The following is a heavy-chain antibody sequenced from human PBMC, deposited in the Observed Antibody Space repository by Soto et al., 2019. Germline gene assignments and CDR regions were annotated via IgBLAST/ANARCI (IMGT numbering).Heavy chain of an antibody. V-gene: IGHV3-74*01. Sequence: GWSLRLSCAASGFLFRRHCMHCVRHAPGKGLVGVSHIGPDGSNIWEADSVQGRFTISRDNARNRLYLQMNSLRDEDTAIYYCVRDNNWSFDYWGQGILVTVSS. D-gene: IGHD1-1*01. J-gene: IGHJ4*02. CDR1: GFLFRRHC. CDR3: VRDNNWSFDY. CDR2: IGPDGSNI.